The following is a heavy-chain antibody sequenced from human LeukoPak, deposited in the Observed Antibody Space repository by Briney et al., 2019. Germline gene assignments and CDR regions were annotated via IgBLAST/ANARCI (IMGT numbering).Heavy chain of an antibody. D-gene: IGHD6-13*01. J-gene: IGHJ4*02. V-gene: IGHV3-23*01. CDR2: ISGSGGST. Sequence: GASLRLSCAASGFTFSSYAMSWVRQAPGKGLEWVSAISGSGGSTYYADSVKGRFTISRDNSKNTLYLQMNSLRAEDTAVYYCAKVGGLPAAGPSGFDYWCQGTLVTVSS. CDR3: AKVGGLPAAGPSGFDY. CDR1: GFTFSSYA.